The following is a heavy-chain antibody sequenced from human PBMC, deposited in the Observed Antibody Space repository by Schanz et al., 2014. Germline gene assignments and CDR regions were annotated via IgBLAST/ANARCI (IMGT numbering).Heavy chain of an antibody. V-gene: IGHV3-11*06. CDR1: GFTFSDYY. CDR3: ARDGYRNGRPFDH. Sequence: QVQLVESGGGLVKPGGSLRLSCAASGFTFSDYYMSWIRQAPGKGLEWVSYISHNSHYTNYADSVKGRFTISRDTAEHSVYLQMNSLRDEDTAVYYCARDGYRNGRPFDHWGQGTRVTVSA. D-gene: IGHD5-18*01. CDR2: ISHNSHYT. J-gene: IGHJ4*02.